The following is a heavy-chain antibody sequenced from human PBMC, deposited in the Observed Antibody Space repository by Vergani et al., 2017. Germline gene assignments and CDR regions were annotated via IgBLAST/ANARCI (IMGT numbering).Heavy chain of an antibody. J-gene: IGHJ1*01. Sequence: QVHLVESGGGVVEPGRSLRLSCVVSGFTSSYYGMHWVRQGPGKGLEWVAVISYEGTQKYYADSVKGRFTNSRDNPKSTLYLQMNSLTTEATAVYYCATKSCGTPGCQIGYFREWGQGTLVTVSS. D-gene: IGHD1-1*01. CDR2: ISYEGTQK. V-gene: IGHV3-30*03. CDR1: GFTSSYYG. CDR3: ATKSCGTPGCQIGYFRE.